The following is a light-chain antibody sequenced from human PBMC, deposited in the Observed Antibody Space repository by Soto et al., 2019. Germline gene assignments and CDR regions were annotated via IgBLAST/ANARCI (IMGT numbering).Light chain of an antibody. CDR2: DAY. J-gene: IGKJ1*01. Sequence: DIQMTQSPSTLPASVGDRVTITCRASQSISGCLAWYQQKPGKAPKLVIYDAYSLESGVPSRFSPSGSGRVFTLTHSTLQPNDFASYYCKQYNSYPCTFGQGTKVEIK. CDR1: QSISGC. CDR3: KQYNSYPCT. V-gene: IGKV1-5*01.